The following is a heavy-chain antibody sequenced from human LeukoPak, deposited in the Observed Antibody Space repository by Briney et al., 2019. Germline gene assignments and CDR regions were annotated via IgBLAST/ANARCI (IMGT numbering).Heavy chain of an antibody. V-gene: IGHV1-2*02. CDR2: INPNSGGT. CDR3: ARASYDILTGYYMYYFDY. Sequence: ASVKVSCKASGYTFTGYYMHWVRQAPGQGLEWMGWINPNSGGTNYAQKFQGRVTMTRDTSISTAYMELSRLRSDDTAVYYCARASYDILTGYYMYYFDYWGQGTLSPSPQ. CDR1: GYTFTGYY. J-gene: IGHJ4*02. D-gene: IGHD3-9*01.